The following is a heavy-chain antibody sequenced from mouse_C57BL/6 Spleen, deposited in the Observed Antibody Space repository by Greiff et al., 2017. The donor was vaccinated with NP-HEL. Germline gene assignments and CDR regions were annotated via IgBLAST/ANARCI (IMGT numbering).Heavy chain of an antibody. CDR1: GYTFTDYY. CDR3: APLYYGSSYPFAY. Sequence: QVQLQQSGPELVKPGASVKISCKASGYTFTDYYINWVKQRPGQGLEWIGWIFPGSGSTYYNEKFKGKATLTVDKSFSTAYMLLSSLTSEDSAVYFCAPLYYGSSYPFAYWGQGTLVTVSA. CDR2: IFPGSGST. V-gene: IGHV1-75*01. D-gene: IGHD1-1*01. J-gene: IGHJ3*01.